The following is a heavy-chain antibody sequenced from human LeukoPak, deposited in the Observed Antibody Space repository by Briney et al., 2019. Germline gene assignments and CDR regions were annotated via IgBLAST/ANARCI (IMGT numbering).Heavy chain of an antibody. Sequence: ASVKVSCKASGYTFTSYDINWVRQATGQGLEWMGWMNPNSGNTGYAQKFQGRVTMTRNTSISTAYMELSSLRSEGTAVYYCATPAFTFGGVITDYYYGMDVWGQGTTVTVSS. CDR3: ATPAFTFGGVITDYYYGMDV. CDR1: GYTFTSYD. V-gene: IGHV1-8*01. D-gene: IGHD3-16*02. J-gene: IGHJ6*02. CDR2: MNPNSGNT.